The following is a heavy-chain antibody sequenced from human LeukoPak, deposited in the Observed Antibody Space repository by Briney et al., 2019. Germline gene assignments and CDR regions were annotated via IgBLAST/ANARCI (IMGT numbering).Heavy chain of an antibody. CDR2: ISWNSGTK. CDR3: ARAELLSSSAFDI. V-gene: IGHV3-9*01. CDR1: GFTFDDYA. J-gene: IGHJ3*02. Sequence: PGRSLRLSCAASGFTFDDYAMHWVRQAPGKGLEWVSGISWNSGTKGYADSVKGRFTISRDNSKNTLYLQMNSLRAEDTAVYYCARAELLSSSAFDIWGQGTMVTVSS. D-gene: IGHD1-26*01.